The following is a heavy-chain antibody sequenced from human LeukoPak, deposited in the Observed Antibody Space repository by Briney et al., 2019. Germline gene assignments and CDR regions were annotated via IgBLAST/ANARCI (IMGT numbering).Heavy chain of an antibody. D-gene: IGHD5-18*01. Sequence: GGSLRLSCAASGFTFSYYSMNWVRQAPGKGLEWVSSISSSSSYIYYADSVKGRFTISRDNAKNSLYLQMNSLRAEDTAVYYCARMVDTAMVTIDYWGQGALVTVSS. CDR2: ISSSSSYI. CDR1: GFTFSYYS. V-gene: IGHV3-21*01. CDR3: ARMVDTAMVTIDY. J-gene: IGHJ4*02.